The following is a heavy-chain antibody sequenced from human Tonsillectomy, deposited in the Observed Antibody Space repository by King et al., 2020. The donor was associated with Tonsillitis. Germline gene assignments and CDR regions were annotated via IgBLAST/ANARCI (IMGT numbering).Heavy chain of an antibody. J-gene: IGHJ4*02. CDR3: ARKPTTGTTSVDY. Sequence: VQLVESGGGLVKPGGSLRLSCAASGFTFSSYSMNWVRQAPGKGLEWVSSISGSSSYIFYADSVKGRFTISRDNAKNSLYLQMNSLRAEDTAVYYCARKPTTGTTSVDYWGQGTLVTVSS. CDR1: GFTFSSYS. CDR2: ISGSSSYI. V-gene: IGHV3-21*01. D-gene: IGHD1-1*01.